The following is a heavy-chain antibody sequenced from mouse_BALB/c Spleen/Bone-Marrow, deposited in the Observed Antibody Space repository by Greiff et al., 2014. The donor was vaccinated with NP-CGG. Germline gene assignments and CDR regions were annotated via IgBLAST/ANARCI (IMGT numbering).Heavy chain of an antibody. CDR2: IYYSGTI. Sequence: VQLKESGPGLVKPSQTVSLTCTVTGISITTGNYRWSWIRQFPGNKMEWIGYIYYSGTITYNPSLTSRTTITRGTSKNQFFLEMNSLTAEDTATYYCARYLGAYFDYWGQGTTLTVSS. V-gene: IGHV3-5*02. CDR1: GISITTGNYR. D-gene: IGHD1-1*01. J-gene: IGHJ2*01. CDR3: ARYLGAYFDY.